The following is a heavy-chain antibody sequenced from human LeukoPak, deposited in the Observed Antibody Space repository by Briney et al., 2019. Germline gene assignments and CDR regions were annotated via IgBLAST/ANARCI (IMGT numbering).Heavy chain of an antibody. Sequence: GGSLRPSCAASGFTFSDYSMNWVRQAPGKGPEWISYIGIDSGNTNYADSVKGRFTISGDKAKNSLYLQMNSLRVEDTAVYYCARDYKYAFDNWGQGTLVTVSS. CDR3: ARDYKYAFDN. D-gene: IGHD5-24*01. CDR1: GFTFSDYS. J-gene: IGHJ4*02. V-gene: IGHV3-48*01. CDR2: IGIDSGNT.